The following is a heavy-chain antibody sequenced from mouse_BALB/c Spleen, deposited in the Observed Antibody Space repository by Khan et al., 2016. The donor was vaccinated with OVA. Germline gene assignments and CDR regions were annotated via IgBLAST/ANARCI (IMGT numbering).Heavy chain of an antibody. V-gene: IGHV3-2*02. Sequence: EVQLQESGPGLVKPSQSLSLTCTVTGYSITSGYGWNWIRQFPGNNLEWMVYISYSVSTNYNPSLKSRISITRDTSKNQFFLQLNAVTTKDTDTYYCARTARIKYWGQGTTLTVSS. CDR2: ISYSVST. D-gene: IGHD1-2*01. CDR3: ARTARIKY. CDR1: GYSITSGYG. J-gene: IGHJ2*01.